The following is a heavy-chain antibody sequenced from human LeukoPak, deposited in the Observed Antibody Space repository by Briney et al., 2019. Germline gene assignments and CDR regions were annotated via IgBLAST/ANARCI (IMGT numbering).Heavy chain of an antibody. D-gene: IGHD3-22*01. CDR1: GYTLTELS. V-gene: IGHV1-24*01. CDR2: FDPEDGET. J-gene: IGHJ4*02. Sequence: ASVKVSCEVSGYTLTELSMHWVRQAPGKGLEWMGGFDPEDGETIYAQKFQGRVTMTEDTSTDTAYMELSSLRSEDTAVYYCATLPNYYDSSGYYSFDYWGQGTLVTVSS. CDR3: ATLPNYYDSSGYYSFDY.